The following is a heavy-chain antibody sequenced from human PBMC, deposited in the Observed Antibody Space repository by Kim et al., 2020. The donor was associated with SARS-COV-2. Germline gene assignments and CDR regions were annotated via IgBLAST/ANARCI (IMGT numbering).Heavy chain of an antibody. J-gene: IGHJ5*02. CDR3: ARGEPQTPLAYCGGDCVWFDP. V-gene: IGHV1-69*13. Sequence: SVKVSCKASGGTFSSYAISWVRQAPGQGLEWMGGIIPIFGTANYAQKFQGRVTITADESTSTAYMELSSLRSEDTAVYYCARGEPQTPLAYCGGDCVWFDPWGQGTLVTVSS. D-gene: IGHD2-21*02. CDR1: GGTFSSYA. CDR2: IIPIFGTA.